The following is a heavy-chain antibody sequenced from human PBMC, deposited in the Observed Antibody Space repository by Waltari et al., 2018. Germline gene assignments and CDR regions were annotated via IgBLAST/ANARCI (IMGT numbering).Heavy chain of an antibody. CDR2: ISGIGAAI. Sequence: EVQLLESGGGLVQPGGSLRLSCAASGFTFRSYAMSWVRQAPGKGLEWVSSISGIGAAIYYADSVKGRFTISRDNSKNTLYLQMISLRAEDTAVYYCAEAGLYVRDYYYDYSMGVWGQGTTVTVSS. V-gene: IGHV3-23*01. J-gene: IGHJ6*02. CDR3: AEAGLYVRDYYYDYSMGV. CDR1: GFTFRSYA. D-gene: IGHD3-16*01.